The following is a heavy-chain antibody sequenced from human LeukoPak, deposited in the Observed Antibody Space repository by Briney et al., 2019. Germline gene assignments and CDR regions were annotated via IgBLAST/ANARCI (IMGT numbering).Heavy chain of an antibody. V-gene: IGHV3-23*01. Sequence: GGSLRLSCAASGFTFNNYAMTWVRQAPGKGLEGVSLISSNGRTTHYAGSVKGRFTISRDNSKNTVYLQMNSLRADDTALYYCAKDLYYFDGDYWGQGTQVTVSS. CDR3: AKDLYYFDGDY. CDR1: GFTFNNYA. D-gene: IGHD3-22*01. CDR2: ISSNGRTT. J-gene: IGHJ4*02.